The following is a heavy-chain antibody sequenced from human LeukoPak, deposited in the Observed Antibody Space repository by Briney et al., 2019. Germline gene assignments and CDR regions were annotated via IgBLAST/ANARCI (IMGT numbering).Heavy chain of an antibody. CDR3: ASKWVTYYYNSSAYPYPTDVFDI. V-gene: IGHV1-2*02. D-gene: IGHD3-22*01. CDR2: INANSGDT. CDR1: GHTFTGYY. J-gene: IGHJ3*02. Sequence: GASVKVSCKASGHTFTGYYMHWVRQAPGQGLEWMGWINANSGDTNYAQKFKGRVTMTRDTSISTAYMELSRLRSDDTAVYFCASKWVTYYYNSSAYPYPTDVFDIWGQGTMVTVSS.